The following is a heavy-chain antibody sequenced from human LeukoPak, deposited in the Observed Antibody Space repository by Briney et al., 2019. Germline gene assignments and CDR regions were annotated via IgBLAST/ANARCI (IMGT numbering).Heavy chain of an antibody. CDR1: GGSISSYY. Sequence: SETLSLTCTVSGGSISSYYWSWIRQPAGKGLEWIGRIYTSGSTNYNPSLKSRVTMSVDTSKNQFSLKLSSVTAADTAVYYCARAGSREYSSSSPFFDYWGQGTLVTVSS. CDR2: IYTSGST. V-gene: IGHV4-4*07. CDR3: ARAGSREYSSSSPFFDY. J-gene: IGHJ4*02. D-gene: IGHD6-6*01.